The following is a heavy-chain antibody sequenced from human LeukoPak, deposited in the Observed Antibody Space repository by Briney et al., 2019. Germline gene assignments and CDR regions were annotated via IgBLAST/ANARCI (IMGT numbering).Heavy chain of an antibody. J-gene: IGHJ4*02. CDR3: ASSGSGPKTFYDYVWGSYRQPPDY. D-gene: IGHD3-16*02. CDR2: INPSGGST. V-gene: IGHV1-46*01. Sequence: ASVKVSCKASGYTFTSYYMHWVQQAPGQGLEWMGIINPSGGSTSYAQKFQGRVTMTRDTSTSTVYMELSSLRSEDTAVYYCASSGSGPKTFYDYVWGSYRQPPDYWGQGTLVTVSS. CDR1: GYTFTSYY.